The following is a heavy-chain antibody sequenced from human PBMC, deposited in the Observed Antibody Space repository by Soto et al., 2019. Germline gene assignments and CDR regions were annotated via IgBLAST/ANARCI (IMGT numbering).Heavy chain of an antibody. CDR1: GFTFSSYN. V-gene: IGHV3-48*02. J-gene: IGHJ4*02. D-gene: IGHD2-2*01. CDR3: ARGGQYCSSITCYFRDF. Sequence: GGSLRLSCAASGFTFSSYNMNWVRQAPGKGLEWISYISSSGSTIDYADSVKGRFTISRDNAKNSVYLQMNSLRDEDTAVYYCARGGQYCSSITCYFRDFWGQGTLVTAPQ. CDR2: ISSSGSTI.